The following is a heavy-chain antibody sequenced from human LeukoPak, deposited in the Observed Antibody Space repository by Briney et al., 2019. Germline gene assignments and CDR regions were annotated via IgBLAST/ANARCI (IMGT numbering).Heavy chain of an antibody. V-gene: IGHV1-3*01. Sequence: GASVKVSCKASGYAFPHYGGQWVRQAPRQTLEWMGWINAGNGDDTKYSQKFQARLTMTTDTSATTVYMELNSLRSEDTAVYYCARSGSNWSCDSWGQGTLVTVSS. J-gene: IGHJ4*02. CDR2: INAGNGDDT. CDR3: ARSGSNWSCDS. CDR1: GYAFPHYG. D-gene: IGHD6-13*01.